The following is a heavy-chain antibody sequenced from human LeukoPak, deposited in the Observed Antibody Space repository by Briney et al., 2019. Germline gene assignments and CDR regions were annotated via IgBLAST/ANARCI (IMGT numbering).Heavy chain of an antibody. J-gene: IGHJ4*02. CDR3: AREGSYYFDY. V-gene: IGHV3-48*03. CDR2: ISKSGGGSTV. D-gene: IGHD1-26*01. Sequence: GGSLRLSCAASGFTFSSYEMIWVRQAPGEGLEWVSYISKSGGGSTVYYADSVKGRFTISRDNTKNSLYLQMSSLRAEDTAVYYCAREGSYYFDYWGQGTLVTVSS. CDR1: GFTFSSYE.